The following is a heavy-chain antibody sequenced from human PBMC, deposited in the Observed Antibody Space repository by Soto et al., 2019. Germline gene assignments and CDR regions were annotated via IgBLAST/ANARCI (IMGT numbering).Heavy chain of an antibody. CDR1: GFTFSSYW. CDR2: IKQDGSEI. J-gene: IGHJ4*02. V-gene: IGHV3-7*04. D-gene: IGHD4-17*01. CDR3: ARDLASTTIPNY. Sequence: EVQLVESGGGLVQPGGSLRLSCAASGFTFSSYWMSWIRQAPGKGLEWVANIKQDGSEIHYVDSVKGRFTISRDNAKNSLYLQMNSLRAEDTAVYYCARDLASTTIPNYWGQGTLVTVSS.